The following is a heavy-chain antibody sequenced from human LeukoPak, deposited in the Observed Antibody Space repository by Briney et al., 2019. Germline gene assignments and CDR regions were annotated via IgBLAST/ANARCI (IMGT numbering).Heavy chain of an antibody. D-gene: IGHD3-9*01. J-gene: IGHJ3*02. V-gene: IGHV3-21*01. CDR3: AREGYDILTGDAFDI. Sequence: GGSLRLSCAASGFTFSSYSMNWVRQAPGKGLEWVSSISSSSSYIYYADSVKGRFTISRDNAKNSLYLQMSSLRAEDTAVYYCAREGYDILTGDAFDIWGQGTMVTVSS. CDR1: GFTFSSYS. CDR2: ISSSSSYI.